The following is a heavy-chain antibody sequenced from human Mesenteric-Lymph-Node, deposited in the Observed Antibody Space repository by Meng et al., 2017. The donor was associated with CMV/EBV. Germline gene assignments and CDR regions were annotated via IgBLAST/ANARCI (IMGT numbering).Heavy chain of an antibody. D-gene: IGHD3-22*01. CDR3: ARDRYYDSSGYYSN. J-gene: IGHJ4*02. V-gene: IGHV3-30-3*01. CDR1: GFTFSSYA. Sequence: LKISCAASGFTFSSYAMHWVRQAPGKGLEWVAVISYDGSNKYYADSVKGRFTISRDNSKNTLYLQMNSLRAEDTAVYYCARDRYYDSSGYYSNWGQGTLVTVSS. CDR2: ISYDGSNK.